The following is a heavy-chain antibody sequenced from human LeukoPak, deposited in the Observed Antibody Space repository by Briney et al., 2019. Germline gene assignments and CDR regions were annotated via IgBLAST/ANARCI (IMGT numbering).Heavy chain of an antibody. CDR1: GASVSSSSYY. Sequence: SETLSLTCTVSGASVSSSSYYWEWIRQPPGKGLEWVGSIFYSGSTSYNPSLKSRVTMSVDTSKNQFSLRLSSVTATDTAVYYCATRRSGSRPYYWGQGTLVTVSS. D-gene: IGHD1-26*01. CDR2: IFYSGST. V-gene: IGHV4-39*01. J-gene: IGHJ4*02. CDR3: ATRRSGSRPYY.